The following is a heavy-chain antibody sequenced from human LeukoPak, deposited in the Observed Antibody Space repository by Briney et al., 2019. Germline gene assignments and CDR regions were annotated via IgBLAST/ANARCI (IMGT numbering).Heavy chain of an antibody. Sequence: PGGSPRLSCAASGFTFSSYSMNWVRQAPGKGLEWVSYISSGSSTTYYADSVKGRFTISRDNAKNSLYLQMNSLRAEDTAVYYCASDPNNWNYVSYWGQGTLVTVSS. CDR3: ASDPNNWNYVSY. D-gene: IGHD1-7*01. J-gene: IGHJ4*02. CDR1: GFTFSSYS. V-gene: IGHV3-48*01. CDR2: ISSGSSTT.